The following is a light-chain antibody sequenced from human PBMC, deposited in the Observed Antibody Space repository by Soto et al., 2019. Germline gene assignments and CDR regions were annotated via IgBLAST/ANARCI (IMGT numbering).Light chain of an antibody. CDR2: KAS. J-gene: IGKJ5*01. V-gene: IGKV1-5*03. CDR3: QQFNSALGIT. CDR1: QSISSW. Sequence: DLQMTQSPSTLSASVGDRVTITCRASQSISSWLAWYQQKPGKAPKLLIYKASSLESGVPSRFSGSGSGTEFTLTISSLQPDDFATYYCQQFNSALGITFGQGTRLEIK.